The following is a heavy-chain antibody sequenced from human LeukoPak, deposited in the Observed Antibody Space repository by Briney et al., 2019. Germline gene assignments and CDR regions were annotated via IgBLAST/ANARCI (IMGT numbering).Heavy chain of an antibody. CDR3: ARDPDTTMGNPGFDP. V-gene: IGHV3-7*01. D-gene: IGHD5-18*01. J-gene: IGHJ5*02. CDR2: IRQDGNEI. Sequence: GGSLRLSGAASGFTFSLYWMSWVRQAPGKGLEWVANIRQDGNEIYYVDSVKGRFTISRDNAKNSLYLQMNSLRVEDTAVYYCARDPDTTMGNPGFDPWGQGTLVTVSS. CDR1: GFTFSLYW.